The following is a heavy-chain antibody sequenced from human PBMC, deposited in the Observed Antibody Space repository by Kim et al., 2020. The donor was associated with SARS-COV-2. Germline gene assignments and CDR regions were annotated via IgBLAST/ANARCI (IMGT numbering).Heavy chain of an antibody. V-gene: IGHV1-18*01. D-gene: IGHD6-13*01. Sequence: NTKHAQRLQGRVTMTTDTSTSTAYMELRSLRSDDTAVYYCARGDSTPFDYWGQGTLVTVSS. J-gene: IGHJ4*02. CDR3: ARGDSTPFDY. CDR2: NT.